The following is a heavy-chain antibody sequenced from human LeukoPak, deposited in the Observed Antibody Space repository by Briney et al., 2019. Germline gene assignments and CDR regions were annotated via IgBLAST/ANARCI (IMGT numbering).Heavy chain of an antibody. CDR1: GFTLSSYW. J-gene: IGHJ4*02. CDR2: IKQDGSEK. V-gene: IGHV3-7*01. Sequence: PGGSLRLSCAASGFTLSSYWMSWVRQAPGKGLEWVAIIKQDGSEKYYVDSVKGRFTISRDNAKNSLYLQMNSLRAEDTAVYYCARDPAVAGTYFDYWGQGTLVTVSS. D-gene: IGHD6-19*01. CDR3: ARDPAVAGTYFDY.